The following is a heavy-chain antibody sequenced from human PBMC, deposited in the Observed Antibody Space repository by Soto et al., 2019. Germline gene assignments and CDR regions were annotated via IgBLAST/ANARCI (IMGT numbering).Heavy chain of an antibody. CDR2: IYYSGGT. CDR1: GDSISSSY. Sequence: QVQLQESGPGLVEPSETLSLTCSVSGDSISSSYWSWIRQPPGKGLEWIGYIYYSGGTNYNPSLKXRXTXSLDTSKNQFSLKVSSVTAADTAVYYCARGYDWFDPWGQGTLVTVSS. J-gene: IGHJ5*02. V-gene: IGHV4-59*01. CDR3: ARGYDWFDP. D-gene: IGHD5-12*01.